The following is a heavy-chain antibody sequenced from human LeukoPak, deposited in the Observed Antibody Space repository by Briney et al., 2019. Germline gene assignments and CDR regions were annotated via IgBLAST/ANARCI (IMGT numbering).Heavy chain of an antibody. CDR1: GYTFRSYW. D-gene: IGHD3-9*01. CDR2: IYPGDSDT. Sequence: GESLKISCEGSGYTFRSYWIGWGRQRPGEGLEGMGIIYPGDSDTTYSPSFQGQVTISADKSINTAYLQWSSLKASDTAVYYCARRYFDSDGRSFDFWGQGTLVTVSS. J-gene: IGHJ4*02. CDR3: ARRYFDSDGRSFDF. V-gene: IGHV5-51*01.